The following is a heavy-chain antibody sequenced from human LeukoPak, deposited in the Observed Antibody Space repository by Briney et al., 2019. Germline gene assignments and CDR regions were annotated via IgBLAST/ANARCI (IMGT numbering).Heavy chain of an antibody. J-gene: IGHJ4*02. CDR1: GFTFNSYW. CDR2: ISPDGSST. V-gene: IGHV3-74*01. Sequence: GGSLRLSCATSGFTFNSYWMHWVRQAPGKGLAWVSYISPDGSSTNYADSVKGRFTISRDNSKNTLYLQMNSLRAEDTAVYYCARASGPRLYWGQGTLVTVSS. CDR3: ARASGPRLY.